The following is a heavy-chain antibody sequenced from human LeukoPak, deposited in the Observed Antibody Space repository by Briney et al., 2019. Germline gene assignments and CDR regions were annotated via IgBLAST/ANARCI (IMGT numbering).Heavy chain of an antibody. J-gene: IGHJ4*02. CDR2: INPNSGGI. CDR3: ARGRAVAGMGY. V-gene: IGHV1-2*02. D-gene: IGHD6-19*01. CDR1: GYTFTGYY. Sequence: ASVKVSCKASGYTFTGYYMHWVRQAPGQGLEWMGWINPNSGGINYAQKFQGRVTMTRDTSISTAYMELSRLRSDDTAVYYCARGRAVAGMGYWGQGTLVTVSS.